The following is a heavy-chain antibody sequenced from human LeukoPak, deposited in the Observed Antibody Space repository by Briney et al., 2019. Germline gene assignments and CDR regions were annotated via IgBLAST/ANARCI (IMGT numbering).Heavy chain of an antibody. CDR1: GFTFSSYA. Sequence: GGSLRLSCAASGFTFSSYAMSWVRQAPGKGLEWVSAISGSGGSTYYADSVKGRFTISRDNSKNTLYLQMNSLRAEDTAVYYCAKIWLGRDIQRGVTVREQPPSPFDYWGQGTLVTVSS. CDR3: AKIWLGRDIQRGVTVREQPPSPFDY. D-gene: IGHD4-11*01. V-gene: IGHV3-23*01. J-gene: IGHJ4*02. CDR2: ISGSGGST.